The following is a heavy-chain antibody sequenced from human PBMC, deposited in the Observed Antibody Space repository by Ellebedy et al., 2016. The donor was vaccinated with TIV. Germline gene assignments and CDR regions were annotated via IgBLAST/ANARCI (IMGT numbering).Heavy chain of an antibody. CDR3: SAGTGKTDFDY. Sequence: GESLKISCAASGFTFTNAWVSWVRQAPGKGLAWVGRIKSKTDARTRDVAAPVKGRFLISRDDSKITVYLQMTSLKIEDTAVYYCSAGTGKTDFDYWGQGTLVTVSS. CDR2: IKSKTDARTR. CDR1: GFTFTNAW. J-gene: IGHJ4*02. V-gene: IGHV3-15*01. D-gene: IGHD7-27*01.